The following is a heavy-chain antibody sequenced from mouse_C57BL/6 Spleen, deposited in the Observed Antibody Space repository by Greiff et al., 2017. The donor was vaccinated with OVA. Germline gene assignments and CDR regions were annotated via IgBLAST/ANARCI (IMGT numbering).Heavy chain of an antibody. CDR1: GYAFSSSW. J-gene: IGHJ2*01. CDR2: IYPGDGDT. D-gene: IGHD1-2*01. V-gene: IGHV1-82*01. CDR3: ARIGRQYYFDY. Sequence: VQLVESGPELVKPGASVKISCKASGYAFSSSWMNWVKQRPGKGLEWIGRIYPGDGDTNYNGKFKGKATLTADKSSSTAYMQLSSLTSEDAAVYFCARIGRQYYFDYWGQGTTLTVSS.